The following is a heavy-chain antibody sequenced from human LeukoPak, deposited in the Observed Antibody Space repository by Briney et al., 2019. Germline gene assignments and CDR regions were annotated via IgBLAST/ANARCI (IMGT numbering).Heavy chain of an antibody. J-gene: IGHJ3*01. V-gene: IGHV3-21*01. CDR1: GFTFSPYA. Sequence: GGSLRLSCAASGFTFSPYAMNWVRQAPGKGLEWVSSIGDSSRSIFCADSVKGRFTISRDNAKNSLYLQMNSLRAEDTAVYYCAREGGVLGEAFDVWGQGTMVTISS. CDR3: AREGGVLGEAFDV. CDR2: IGDSSRSI. D-gene: IGHD3-10*01.